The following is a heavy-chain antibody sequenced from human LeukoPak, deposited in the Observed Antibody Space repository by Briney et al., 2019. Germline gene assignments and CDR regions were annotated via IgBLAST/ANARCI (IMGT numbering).Heavy chain of an antibody. D-gene: IGHD1-26*01. CDR1: GFTFSSYA. CDR3: ASVGDSGSYGYYYGMDV. Sequence: PGGSLRLSCAASGFTFSSYAMSWVRQAPGKGLEWVSAISGSGGSTYYADSVKGRFTISRDNSKNTLYLQMNSLRAEDTAVYYCASVGDSGSYGYYYGMDVWXXGTXXXVSX. CDR2: ISGSGGST. V-gene: IGHV3-23*01. J-gene: IGHJ6*01.